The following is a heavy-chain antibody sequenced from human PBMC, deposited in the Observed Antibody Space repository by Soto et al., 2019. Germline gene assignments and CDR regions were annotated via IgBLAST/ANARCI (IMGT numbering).Heavy chain of an antibody. V-gene: IGHV3-23*01. CDR1: GFTFSDYV. CDR3: AKDHVVDGRVYGSSELFF. Sequence: GGSLRLSCVASGFTFSDYVMTWVRQAPGKGLEWVAAISGDGRTHYADSVKGRFTISRDNSRNTLYLQMNSLRTEDTAVYYCAKDHVVDGRVYGSSELFFWGQGTQVTVSS. D-gene: IGHD3-10*01. J-gene: IGHJ4*02. CDR2: ISGDGRT.